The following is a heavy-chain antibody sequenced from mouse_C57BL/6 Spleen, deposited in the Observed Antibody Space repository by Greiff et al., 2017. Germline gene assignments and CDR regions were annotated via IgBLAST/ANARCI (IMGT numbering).Heavy chain of an antibody. CDR2: INYDGSST. CDR3: ARDLDYYAMDY. CDR1: GFTFSDYY. J-gene: IGHJ4*01. V-gene: IGHV5-16*01. Sequence: EVQRVESEGGLVQPGSSMKLSCTASGFTFSDYYMAWVRQVPEKGLEWVANINYDGSSTYYLDSLKSRFIISRDNAKNILYLQMSSLKSEDTATYYCARDLDYYAMDYWGQGTSVTVSS.